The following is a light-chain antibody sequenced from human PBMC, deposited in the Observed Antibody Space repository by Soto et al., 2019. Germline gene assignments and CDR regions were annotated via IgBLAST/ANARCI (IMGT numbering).Light chain of an antibody. CDR3: QSYDSSLSAGV. V-gene: IGLV1-40*01. Sequence: QSVLTQPPAVSGAPGQRVTISCTGSSSNIGAGYDVHWYHQLPGTAPKLLIYGNNNRPSGVPDRFSGSKSGTSASLAITGLQAEDEADFYCQSYDSSLSAGVFGGGTKLTVL. CDR1: SSNIGAGYD. J-gene: IGLJ3*02. CDR2: GNN.